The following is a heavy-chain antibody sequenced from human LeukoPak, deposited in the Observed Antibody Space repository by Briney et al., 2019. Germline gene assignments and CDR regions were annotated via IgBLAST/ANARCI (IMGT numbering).Heavy chain of an antibody. CDR3: ARHVGVISDSDF. Sequence: GESLRISCEASGYTFTSHWIGWVRQMPGKGLEWVGKIDPSDSYINYSPSFQGHVTISADKSISTAYLQWSSLRASDTAMYYCARHVGVISDSDFWGQGTLVTVSS. J-gene: IGHJ4*02. CDR2: IDPSDSYI. CDR1: GYTFTSHW. V-gene: IGHV5-10-1*01. D-gene: IGHD3-16*02.